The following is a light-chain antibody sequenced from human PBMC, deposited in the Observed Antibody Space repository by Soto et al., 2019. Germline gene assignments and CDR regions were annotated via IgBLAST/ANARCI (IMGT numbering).Light chain of an antibody. J-gene: IGLJ1*01. V-gene: IGLV2-11*01. Sequence: SALTQPASVSGSPGQSITISCTGTSSDVGSYNLVSWYQQHPGKAPKLMIYDVSKRPSGVPDRFSGSKSGNTASLTISGLQAEDEADYYCCSYAGSYTYVFGTGTKVTVL. CDR3: CSYAGSYTYV. CDR2: DVS. CDR1: SSDVGSYNL.